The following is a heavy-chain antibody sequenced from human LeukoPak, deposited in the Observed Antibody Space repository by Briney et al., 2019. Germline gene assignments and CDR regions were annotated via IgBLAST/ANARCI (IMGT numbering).Heavy chain of an antibody. D-gene: IGHD6-19*01. V-gene: IGHV3-74*01. J-gene: IGHJ4*02. Sequence: GGSLRLSCAASGFTFNNYWMHWVRQAPGKGLVWVSRINSDGSRTNYADSVKGGFTISRDNAKKTLYLQMNSLRAEDTAVYYCARSLSGWYNWGQGTLVTVSS. CDR3: ARSLSGWYN. CDR2: INSDGSRT. CDR1: GFTFNNYW.